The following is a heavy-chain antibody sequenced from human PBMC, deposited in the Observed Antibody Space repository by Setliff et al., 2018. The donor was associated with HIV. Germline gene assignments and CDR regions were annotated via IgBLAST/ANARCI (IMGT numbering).Heavy chain of an antibody. V-gene: IGHV1-3*01. D-gene: IGHD6-6*01. CDR1: GYTFTNYA. J-gene: IGHJ5*02. Sequence: ASVKVSCKASGYTFTNYAIQWVRQAPGQGLEWMGWINAGNGNTKYSQKFQGRVTITRDTSASTAYMGLSSLRSEDTAVYYCARGFSVYSSSDPLLNWFDPWGQGTLVTVSS. CDR2: INAGNGNT. CDR3: ARGFSVYSSSDPLLNWFDP.